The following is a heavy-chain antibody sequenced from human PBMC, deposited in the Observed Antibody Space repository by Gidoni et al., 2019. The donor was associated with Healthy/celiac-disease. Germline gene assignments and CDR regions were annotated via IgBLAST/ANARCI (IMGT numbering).Heavy chain of an antibody. J-gene: IGHJ3*02. D-gene: IGHD2-21*01. CDR2: IYPGDSDT. CDR3: ATRSAVYSDAFDI. V-gene: IGHV5-51*01. Sequence: EVQLVQSGAEVKKPGESLKISCKGSGYSFTSYWIGWGRQMPGKGLEGMGIIYPGDSDTRYSPSFQGQVTISADKSISTAYLQWSSLKASDTAMYYCATRSAVYSDAFDIWGQGTMVTVSS. CDR1: GYSFTSYW.